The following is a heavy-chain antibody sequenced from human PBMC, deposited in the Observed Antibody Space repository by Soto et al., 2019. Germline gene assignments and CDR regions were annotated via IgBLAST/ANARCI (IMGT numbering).Heavy chain of an antibody. D-gene: IGHD2-2*01. CDR3: AKLSCTSSTCYFPGWFDP. CDR2: VYYSGSS. Sequence: TLSLTCTVSGDSISGGASFWSWIRQPPGKGLEWIANVYYSGSSYYNPSLKSRLTISVDTTKNQFSLQLKSMTAADTAVYYCAKLSCTSSTCYFPGWFDPWGQGTLVTVSS. J-gene: IGHJ5*02. CDR1: GDSISGGASF. V-gene: IGHV4-31*03.